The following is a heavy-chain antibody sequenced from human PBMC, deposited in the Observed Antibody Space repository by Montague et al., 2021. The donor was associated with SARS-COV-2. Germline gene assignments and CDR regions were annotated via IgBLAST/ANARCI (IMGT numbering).Heavy chain of an antibody. CDR1: GFTFSSYA. CDR3: ARVLGGYCCKDV. CDR2: ISSDGITK. V-gene: IGHV3-30-3*01. Sequence: SLRLSCAASGFTFSSYAMHWVRQAPGKGLEWVAVISSDGITKYSADSVKGRFTISNDNSNNTLYLKMNSLRAEDTAVYYCARVLGGYCCKDVWGQGTTVTVSS. J-gene: IGHJ6*02.